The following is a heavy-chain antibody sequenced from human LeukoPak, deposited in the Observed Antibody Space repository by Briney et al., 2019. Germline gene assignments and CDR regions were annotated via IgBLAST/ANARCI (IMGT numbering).Heavy chain of an antibody. Sequence: SETLSLTCSVSGGSISGYYWNWIRQRPGKRLEFIGYIYYSGSTNYNPSLKSRVTISVDTSKNQFSLKLSSVTAADTAVYYCARDAPHCSGGSCYFDAFDIWGQGTMVTVSS. D-gene: IGHD2-15*01. J-gene: IGHJ3*02. CDR1: GGSISGYY. CDR2: IYYSGST. CDR3: ARDAPHCSGGSCYFDAFDI. V-gene: IGHV4-59*01.